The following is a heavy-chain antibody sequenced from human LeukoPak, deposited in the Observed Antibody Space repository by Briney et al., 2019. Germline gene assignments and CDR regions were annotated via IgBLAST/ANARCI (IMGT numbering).Heavy chain of an antibody. CDR3: ARATDDEFYLYYGMDV. D-gene: IGHD3-16*01. J-gene: IGHJ6*02. CDR2: ISQSGST. CDR1: GGSFSGYY. V-gene: IGHV4-34*01. Sequence: SETLSLTCAVYGGSFSGYYWSWIRQPPGRGLEWIGEISQSGSTNYNPSLKSRITMSVDTSKNQFSLQLRSMTAADTAVYFCARATDDEFYLYYGMDVWGQGTTVAVSS.